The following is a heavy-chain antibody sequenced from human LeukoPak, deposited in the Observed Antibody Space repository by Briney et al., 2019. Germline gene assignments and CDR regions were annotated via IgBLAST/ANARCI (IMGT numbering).Heavy chain of an antibody. J-gene: IGHJ3*02. CDR1: GFTFSGSA. CDR3: ARVGQPAPETNDAFDI. V-gene: IGHV3-73*01. CDR2: IRSKANSYAT. Sequence: GGSPRLSCAASGFTFSGSAMHWVRQASGKGLEWVGRIRSKANSYATAYAASVKGRFTISRDDSKNTAYLQMNSLKTEDTAVYYCARVGQPAPETNDAFDIWGQGTMVTVSS. D-gene: IGHD5-18*01.